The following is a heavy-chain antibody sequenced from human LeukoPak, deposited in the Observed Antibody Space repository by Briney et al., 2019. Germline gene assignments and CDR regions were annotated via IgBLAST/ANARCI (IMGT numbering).Heavy chain of an antibody. D-gene: IGHD3-22*01. CDR3: ARGGDDSSGYYPPYYYYYYMDV. CDR2: IYYSGST. CDR1: SASISSSPYF. Sequence: SETLSLTCTVSSASISSSPYFWGWIRQSPGQGLEWIGYIYYSGSTNYNPSLKSRVTISVDTSKNQFSLKLSSVTAADTAVYYCARGGDDSSGYYPPYYYYYYMDVWGKGTTVTISS. J-gene: IGHJ6*03. V-gene: IGHV4-61*05.